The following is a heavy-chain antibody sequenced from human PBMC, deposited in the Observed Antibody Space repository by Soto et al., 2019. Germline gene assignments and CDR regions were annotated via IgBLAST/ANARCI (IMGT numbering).Heavy chain of an antibody. CDR2: IYHTGST. D-gene: IGHD2-15*01. CDR3: APGGYCSSGSCYSR. V-gene: IGHV4-59*08. CDR1: SASITSFY. Sequence: QVQLQESGPGLVKPSETLSLTCTVSSASITSFYWSWIRQPPGKGLEWIGYIYHTGSTNYNPSLTSRVTISVDTSKHQFSLRLTSVTAADTAVYYCAPGGYCSSGSCYSRWGQGTLVTVSS. J-gene: IGHJ1*01.